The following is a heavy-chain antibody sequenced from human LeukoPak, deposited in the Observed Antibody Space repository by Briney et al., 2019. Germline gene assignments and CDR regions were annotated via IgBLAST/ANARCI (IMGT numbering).Heavy chain of an antibody. CDR1: GYTFTSYD. CDR2: MNPNSGNT. J-gene: IGHJ5*02. CDR3: ARGGKPGPQNWFDP. Sequence: ASVKVSCKASGYTFTSYDINWVRQATGQGLEWMGWMNPNSGNTGYAQKFQGRVTITRNTSISTAYMELSSLRSEDTAVYYCARGGKPGPQNWFDPWGQGALVTVSS. V-gene: IGHV1-8*03. D-gene: IGHD1-14*01.